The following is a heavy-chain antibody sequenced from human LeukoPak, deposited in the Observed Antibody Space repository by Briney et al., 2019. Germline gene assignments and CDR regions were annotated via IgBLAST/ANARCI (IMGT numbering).Heavy chain of an antibody. CDR3: AKLARFSGPFDI. D-gene: IGHD3-3*01. Sequence: GGSLRLSCAASGFTFSSYGMTWVRQAPGKGLEWVAAITGSGGSTYYADSVQGRFTISRDNSKNTLYLRMNSLRAEDTAVYYCAKLARFSGPFDIWGQGTMVTVSS. J-gene: IGHJ3*02. CDR2: ITGSGGST. V-gene: IGHV3-23*01. CDR1: GFTFSSYG.